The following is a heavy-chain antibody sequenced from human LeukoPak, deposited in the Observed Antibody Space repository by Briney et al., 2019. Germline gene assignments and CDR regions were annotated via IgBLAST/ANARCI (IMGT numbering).Heavy chain of an antibody. J-gene: IGHJ4*02. CDR3: RRDAHTSID. CDR2: IETKRDGETT. V-gene: IGHV3-15*04. D-gene: IGHD2-2*01. Sequence: GGSLRLSCSGSGFIFSDAWMSWVRQTPGKGLEWVDRIETKRDGETTLYGAPVKGRFTISRDDSKNRMYLQMTSLRPGDTGIYYCRRDAHTSIDWGQGTLVTVSS. CDR1: GFIFSDAW.